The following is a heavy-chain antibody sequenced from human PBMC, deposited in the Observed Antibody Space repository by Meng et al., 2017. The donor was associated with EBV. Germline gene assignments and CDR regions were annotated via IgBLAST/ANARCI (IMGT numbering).Heavy chain of an antibody. CDR1: GYTFRNYA. Sequence: QVQLVPYGAEWKRPGAQVKVSCKASGYTFRNYAINWMRQVPGQGLEWMGWINTYSGKATFAQGFTGRFVFSLDTPVTTAHLQISGLKTEDSAVYYCARGVEENGSHYPFDSWGQGTLVTVSS. CDR3: ARGVEENGSHYPFDS. V-gene: IGHV7-4-1*02. J-gene: IGHJ4*02. D-gene: IGHD1-1*01. CDR2: INTYSGKA.